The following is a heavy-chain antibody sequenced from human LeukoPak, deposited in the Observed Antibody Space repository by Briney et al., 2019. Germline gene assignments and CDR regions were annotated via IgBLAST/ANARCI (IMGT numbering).Heavy chain of an antibody. CDR2: INHSGST. CDR3: ARGWGDYDILTGSDY. J-gene: IGHJ4*02. V-gene: IGHV4-34*01. D-gene: IGHD3-9*01. Sequence: SETLSLTCAVYGGSFSGYYWSWIRQPPGKGLEWIGEINHSGSTNYNPSLKSRVTISVDTSKNQFSLKLSSVTAADTAVYYCARGWGDYDILTGSDYWGQGTLVTVSS. CDR1: GGSFSGYY.